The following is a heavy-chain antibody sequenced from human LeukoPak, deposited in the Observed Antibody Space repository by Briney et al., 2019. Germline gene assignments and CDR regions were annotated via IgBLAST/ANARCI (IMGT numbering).Heavy chain of an antibody. CDR2: ISSSSSYI. V-gene: IGHV3-21*04. CDR1: GFTFSSYS. J-gene: IGHJ3*02. D-gene: IGHD3-22*01. Sequence: PGRSLRLSCAASGFTFSSYSMNWVRQAPGKGLEWVSSISSSSSYIYYADSVKGRFTISRDNAKNSLYLQMNSLRAEDTALYHCARVVYDSSGYYAAFDIWGQGTMVTVSS. CDR3: ARVVYDSSGYYAAFDI.